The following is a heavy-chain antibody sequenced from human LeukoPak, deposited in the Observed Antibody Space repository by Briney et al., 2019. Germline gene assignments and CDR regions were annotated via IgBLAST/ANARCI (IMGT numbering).Heavy chain of an antibody. CDR1: GFTLSNYA. V-gene: IGHV3-23*01. D-gene: IGHD6-19*01. CDR3: AKDRSGWKSWFDP. Sequence: GGSLRLSCAASGFTLSNYAMSWVRQAPGKGLEWVSIISGSGGSTYYADSVKGRFTISRDNSKNTLYLQMNSLRVEDTAVYYCAKDRSGWKSWFDPWGQGTLVTVSS. CDR2: ISGSGGST. J-gene: IGHJ5*02.